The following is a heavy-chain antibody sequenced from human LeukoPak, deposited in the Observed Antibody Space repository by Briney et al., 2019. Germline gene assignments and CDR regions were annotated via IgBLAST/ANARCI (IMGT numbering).Heavy chain of an antibody. J-gene: IGHJ4*02. CDR2: ITGGSDYI. Sequence: PGGSLRLSCAASGFTFSRYSVNWVRQAPGKGLEWVSCITGGSDYIFYADSVRGRFTISRDNARNTLSLHMISLRAEDTAVYFCVRDGDAYNFDFWGQGVLVTVSS. CDR3: VRDGDAYNFDF. CDR1: GFTFSRYS. V-gene: IGHV3-21*01. D-gene: IGHD5-24*01.